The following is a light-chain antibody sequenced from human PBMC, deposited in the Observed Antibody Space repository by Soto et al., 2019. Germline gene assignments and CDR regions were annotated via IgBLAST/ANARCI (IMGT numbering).Light chain of an antibody. CDR3: QHYNSYSEA. Sequence: GGRVTITCRASQGISSYLAWYQQKPGKAPKLLIYAASTLQSGVPSRFSGSGSGTDFTLTISCLQSEDFATYYCQHYNSYSEAFGQGTKVDIK. J-gene: IGKJ1*01. CDR1: QGISSY. V-gene: IGKV1-8*01. CDR2: AAS.